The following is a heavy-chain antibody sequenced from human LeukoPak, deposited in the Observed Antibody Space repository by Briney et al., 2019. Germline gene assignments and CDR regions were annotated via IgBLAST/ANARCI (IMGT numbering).Heavy chain of an antibody. J-gene: IGHJ4*02. CDR1: GYTFTSYY. D-gene: IGHD5-24*01. V-gene: IGHV1-46*01. Sequence: ASVKVSCKASGYTFTSYYIHWVRQAPGQGLEWMGIINPSGGSTSYAQKFQGRVTMTRDTSTSTVYMELDSLTSEDTAVYYCAKGSSMGPISFYLDYWGQGTLVTVSS. CDR2: INPSGGST. CDR3: AKGSSMGPISFYLDY.